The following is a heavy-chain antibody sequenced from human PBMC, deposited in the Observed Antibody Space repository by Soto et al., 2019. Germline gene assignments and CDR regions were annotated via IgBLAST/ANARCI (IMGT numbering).Heavy chain of an antibody. Sequence: GGSLRLSCAASGFTFSSYGMHWVRQAPGKGLEWVAVISYDGSNKYYADSVKGRFTISRDNSKNTLYLQMNSLRAEDTAVYYCAKIRRNYADYYYGMDVWGQGTTVTVSS. V-gene: IGHV3-30*18. CDR1: GFTFSSYG. CDR2: ISYDGSNK. J-gene: IGHJ6*02. D-gene: IGHD3-16*01. CDR3: AKIRRNYADYYYGMDV.